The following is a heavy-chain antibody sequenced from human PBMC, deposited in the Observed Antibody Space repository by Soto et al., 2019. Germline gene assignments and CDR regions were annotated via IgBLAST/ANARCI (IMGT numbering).Heavy chain of an antibody. CDR3: AKDKETHDYDPSYYYYGMDV. J-gene: IGHJ6*02. CDR2: ISGSGGST. Sequence: GGSLRLSCAASGFTFSSYPMSWVRQAQGKGLEWVSAISGSGGSTYYADSVKGRFTISRDNSKNTLYLQMNSLRAEDTAVYYCAKDKETHDYDPSYYYYGMDVWGQGTTVTVSS. D-gene: IGHD4-17*01. CDR1: GFTFSSYP. V-gene: IGHV3-23*01.